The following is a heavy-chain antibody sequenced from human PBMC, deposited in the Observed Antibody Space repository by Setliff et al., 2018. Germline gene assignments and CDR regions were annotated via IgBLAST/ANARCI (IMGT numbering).Heavy chain of an antibody. CDR1: GYSISSGYI. J-gene: IGHJ4*02. CDR3: ARDLGHGGDSDY. CDR2: IGHTGSI. Sequence: NPSETLSLTCTVSGYSISSGYIWGWIRQPPGKGLEWVGNIGHTGSINYNPSLKSRLTISRDTSKNQVSLKLNSVTATDTAVYYCARDLGHGGDSDYWGQGILVTVS. V-gene: IGHV4-38-2*02. D-gene: IGHD2-21*02.